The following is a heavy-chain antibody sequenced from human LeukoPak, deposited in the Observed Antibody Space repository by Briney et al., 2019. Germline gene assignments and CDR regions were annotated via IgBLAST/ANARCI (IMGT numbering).Heavy chain of an antibody. J-gene: IGHJ4*02. Sequence: GGSLRLSCAASGFTFSSYALSWVRQAPGKGLEWVSSISDSGGSTYYADSVKGRFTISRDNSKNTLYLQMNSLRAEDTAVYYCANDGGYYDNSGYSYFDYWGQGTLVTVSS. CDR3: ANDGGYYDNSGYSYFDY. D-gene: IGHD3-22*01. CDR2: ISDSGGST. V-gene: IGHV3-23*01. CDR1: GFTFSSYA.